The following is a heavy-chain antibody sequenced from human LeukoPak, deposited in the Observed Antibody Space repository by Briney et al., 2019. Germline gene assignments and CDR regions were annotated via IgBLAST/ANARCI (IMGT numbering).Heavy chain of an antibody. CDR1: GFTFSSYE. CDR2: ISSSGSTI. D-gene: IGHD6-19*01. CDR3: ASHSAWYLRSLDY. V-gene: IGHV3-48*03. Sequence: PGGSLRLSCAASGFTFSSYEMNWVRQAAGKGLGWVSYISSSGSTIYYADSVKGRFTISRDNAKNSLYLQMNSLRAEDTAVYYCASHSAWYLRSLDYWGQGTLVTVSS. J-gene: IGHJ4*02.